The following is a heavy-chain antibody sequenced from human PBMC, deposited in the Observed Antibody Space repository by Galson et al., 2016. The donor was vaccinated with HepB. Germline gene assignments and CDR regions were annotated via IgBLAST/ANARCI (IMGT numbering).Heavy chain of an antibody. CDR1: GSRFPNYY. J-gene: IGHJ3*01. CDR3: AAYGSGRQAAFDV. Sequence: SCKASGSRFPNYYIHWVRQAPGQGLEWMGIIEPGGGGTVYAQKFQDTITLTTDTSTSTAFMKLSSLRSDDTAVYFCAAYGSGRQAAFDVWGQGTTVTVSS. D-gene: IGHD3-10*01. CDR2: IEPGGGGT. V-gene: IGHV1-46*01.